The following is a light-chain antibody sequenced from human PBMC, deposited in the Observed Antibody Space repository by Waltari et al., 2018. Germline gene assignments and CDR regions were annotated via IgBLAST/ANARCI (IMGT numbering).Light chain of an antibody. CDR3: QQFGDSPLYT. J-gene: IGKJ2*01. CDR1: QRVSSSY. CDR2: GAS. V-gene: IGKV3-20*01. Sequence: EIVLTQSPGTLSLSPGERATLSCRASQRVSSSYLAWYQQKPGQAPRLIIYGASTRATGIPDRFSGSGSGTDFTLTISRLEPEDFAVYYCQQFGDSPLYTFGQGAKLEIK.